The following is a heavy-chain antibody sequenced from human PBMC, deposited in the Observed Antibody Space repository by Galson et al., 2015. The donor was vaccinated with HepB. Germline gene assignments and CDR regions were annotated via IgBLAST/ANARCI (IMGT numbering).Heavy chain of an antibody. CDR3: ARDWVGYCSSTSCYLYYYYGMDV. J-gene: IGHJ6*02. Sequence: SLRLSCAASGFTFSSYSMNWVRQAPGKGLEWVSSISSSSSYIYYADSVKGRFTISRDNAKNSLYLQMNSLRAEDTAVYYCARDWVGYCSSTSCYLYYYYGMDVWGQGTTVTVSS. CDR1: GFTFSSYS. CDR2: ISSSSSYI. V-gene: IGHV3-21*01. D-gene: IGHD2-2*01.